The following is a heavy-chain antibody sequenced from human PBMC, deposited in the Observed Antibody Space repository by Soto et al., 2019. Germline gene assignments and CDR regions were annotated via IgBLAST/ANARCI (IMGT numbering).Heavy chain of an antibody. CDR2: IYYSGST. J-gene: IGHJ4*02. Sequence: SETLSLTCTVSGGSISSSSYYWGWIRQPPGKGLEWIGSIYYSGSTYYNPSLKSRVTISVDTSKNQFSLKLSSVTAADTAVYYCARHDTVTTKAGIVDWGQGTLVTVSS. CDR1: GGSISSSSYY. D-gene: IGHD4-17*01. CDR3: ARHDTVTTKAGIVD. V-gene: IGHV4-39*01.